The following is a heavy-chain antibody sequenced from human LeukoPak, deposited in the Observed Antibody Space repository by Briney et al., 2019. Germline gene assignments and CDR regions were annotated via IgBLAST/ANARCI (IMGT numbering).Heavy chain of an antibody. V-gene: IGHV1-8*01. D-gene: IGHD2-15*01. J-gene: IGHJ5*02. CDR3: ARACSGGTCFNWFDP. CDR2: MNANSGDT. Sequence: ASVKVSCKASGYSFSSYDINWLRQATGQGPEWMGWMNANSGDTGYAQRFQGRVTMTRNTSIRTAYMELTSLTSDDTAVYYCARACSGGTCFNWFDPWGQGTLVIVSS. CDR1: GYSFSSYD.